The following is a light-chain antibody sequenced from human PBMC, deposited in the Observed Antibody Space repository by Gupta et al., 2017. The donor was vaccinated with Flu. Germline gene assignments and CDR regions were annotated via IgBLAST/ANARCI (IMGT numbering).Light chain of an antibody. CDR2: DLY. V-gene: IGKV3-15*01. J-gene: IGKJ3*01. Sequence: GERATLSCMASQTVYTNLAWYRQKPGQVPKLLMYDLYTRAAGIPDRFSGSGSGTEFTLTISSLQSEDFAVYYCQQYSSWPLTFGPGTSVDI. CDR1: QTVYTN. CDR3: QQYSSWPLT.